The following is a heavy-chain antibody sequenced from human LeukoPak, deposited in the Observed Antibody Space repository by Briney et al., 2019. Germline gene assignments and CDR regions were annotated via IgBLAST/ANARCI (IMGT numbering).Heavy chain of an antibody. CDR1: GFTFSSYA. V-gene: IGHV3-23*01. CDR3: VRDPQWVPAAPSFDY. Sequence: GGSLRLSCAASGFTFSSYAMSWVRQAPGKGLDWVSAISGSGGSTYYADSVKGRFTISRDNSKNTLYLQMNSLSGEDTAVYYCVRDPQWVPAAPSFDYWGRGTLVTVLS. D-gene: IGHD2-2*01. CDR2: ISGSGGST. J-gene: IGHJ4*02.